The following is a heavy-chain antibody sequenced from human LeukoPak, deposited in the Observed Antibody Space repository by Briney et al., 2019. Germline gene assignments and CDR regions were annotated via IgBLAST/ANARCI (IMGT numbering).Heavy chain of an antibody. V-gene: IGHV4-59*12. CDR1: GGSMSNYY. CDR2: IYYSGST. D-gene: IGHD1-26*01. CDR3: AREYMGGWFDP. J-gene: IGHJ5*02. Sequence: SETLSLTCTVSGGSMSNYYWSWIRQPPGKGLEWIGYIYYSGSTNYNPSLKSRVTISVDTSKNQFSLKLSSVTAADTAVYYCAREYMGGWFDPWGQGTLVTVSS.